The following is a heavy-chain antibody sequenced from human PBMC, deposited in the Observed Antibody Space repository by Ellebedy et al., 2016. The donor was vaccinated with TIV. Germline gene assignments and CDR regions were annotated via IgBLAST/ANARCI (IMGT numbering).Heavy chain of an antibody. J-gene: IGHJ4*02. D-gene: IGHD2-2*02. CDR3: AKQGVVPAAIQDYFDY. V-gene: IGHV3-23*01. Sequence: GGSLRLXCAASGFTFSSYAMSWVRQAPGKGLEWVSAISGSGGSTYYADSVKGRFTISRDNSKNTLYLQMNSLRAEDTAVYYCAKQGVVPAAIQDYFDYWGQGTLVTVSS. CDR1: GFTFSSYA. CDR2: ISGSGGST.